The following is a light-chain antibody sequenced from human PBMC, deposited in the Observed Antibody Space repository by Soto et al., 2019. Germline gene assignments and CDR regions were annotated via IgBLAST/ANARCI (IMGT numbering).Light chain of an antibody. CDR2: EVT. Sequence: ALTQPPSASGSPGQSVTISCTGTTSDIGAYNYVSWYQQRPGKAPKLIIYEVTRRPSGVPDRIFGSTSGNTASLTISGLQAEDETDYFCSLYSSNGSLIFGPGTKVTVL. J-gene: IGLJ1*01. CDR1: TSDIGAYNY. CDR3: SLYSSNGSLI. V-gene: IGLV2-8*01.